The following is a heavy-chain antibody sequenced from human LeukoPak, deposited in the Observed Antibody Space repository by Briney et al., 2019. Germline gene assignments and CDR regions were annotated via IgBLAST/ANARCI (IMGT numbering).Heavy chain of an antibody. J-gene: IGHJ4*02. Sequence: GRSLRLSCAASGFTFSSYGMHWVRQAPGKGLDWVAVISYDGSNKYYADSVKGRFTISRDNSRNTMYLQMNSLRAEDTAVYYCAKEYDSGGYGANFDYWGQGTLVTVSS. CDR3: AKEYDSGGYGANFDY. D-gene: IGHD3-10*01. CDR2: ISYDGSNK. V-gene: IGHV3-30*18. CDR1: GFTFSSYG.